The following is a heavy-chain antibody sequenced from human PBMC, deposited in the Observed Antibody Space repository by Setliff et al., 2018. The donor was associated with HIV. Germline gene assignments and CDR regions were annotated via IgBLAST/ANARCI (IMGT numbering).Heavy chain of an antibody. CDR1: GASITNSNSY. CDR2: IFDSGRT. V-gene: IGHV4-39*01. Sequence: ETLSLTCNVYGASITNSNSYWGWIRQPPGKRLEWLGSIFDSGRTTYKLSLSGRLTISVDTSKNQVSLRLSSVTSADTGVYYCARHRDPPGSSWIFYYYYMDLWGGGTTVTVSS. CDR3: ARHRDPPGSSWIFYYYYMDL. D-gene: IGHD6-13*01. J-gene: IGHJ6*03.